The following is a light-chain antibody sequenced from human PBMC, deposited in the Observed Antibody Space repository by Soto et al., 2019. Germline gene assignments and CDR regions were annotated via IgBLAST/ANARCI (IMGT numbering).Light chain of an antibody. CDR3: QQYYSTPLN. V-gene: IGKV4-1*01. CDR2: WAS. J-gene: IGKJ4*01. Sequence: IVMTQSPDSLCVSLGERATINCKSSQIVLYSSNNKNYLAWYQQKPGQPPKLLIYWASTRESGVPDRFSGSGSGTDFTLTISSLQAEDVAVYYCQQYYSTPLNFGGGTKVDIK. CDR1: QIVLYSSNNKNY.